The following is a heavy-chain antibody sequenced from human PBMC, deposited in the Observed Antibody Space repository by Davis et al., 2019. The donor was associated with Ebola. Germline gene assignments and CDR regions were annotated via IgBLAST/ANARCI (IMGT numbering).Heavy chain of an antibody. CDR2: IIPILGIA. CDR3: ARGGSGSYYNIDY. V-gene: IGHV1-69*04. CDR1: GFTFSSYA. Sequence: KISCAASGFTFSSYAMSWVRQAPGQGLEWMGRIIPILGIANYAQKFQGRVTITADKSTSTAYMELSSLRSEDTAVYYCARGGSGSYYNIDYWGQGTLVTVSS. D-gene: IGHD3-10*01. J-gene: IGHJ4*02.